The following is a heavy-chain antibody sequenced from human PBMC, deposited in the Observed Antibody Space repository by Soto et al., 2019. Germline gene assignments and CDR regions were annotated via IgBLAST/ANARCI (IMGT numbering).Heavy chain of an antibody. CDR2: IIISSYT. V-gene: IGHV3-11*03. Sequence: PGGSLRLSCAVSGFTFSDYYMSWIRQAPGKGLEWLSYIIISSYTNYADSVKGRFTISRDNAKNSLYLQMNCLRAEDTAVYYCARLYCISTSCYLGMDVWGQGTTVTVSS. J-gene: IGHJ6*02. CDR3: ARLYCISTSCYLGMDV. D-gene: IGHD2-2*01. CDR1: GFTFSDYY.